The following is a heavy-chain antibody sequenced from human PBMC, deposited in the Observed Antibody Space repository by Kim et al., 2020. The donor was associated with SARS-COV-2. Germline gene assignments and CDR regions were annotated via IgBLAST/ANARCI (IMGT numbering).Heavy chain of an antibody. V-gene: IGHV1-3*01. J-gene: IGHJ6*02. CDR3: ARVLWFGWGMDV. D-gene: IGHD3-10*01. CDR1: GYTFTSYA. CDR2: INAGNGNT. Sequence: ASVKVSCKASGYTFTSYAMHWVRQAPGQRLEWMGWINAGNGNTKYSQKFQGRVTITRDTSASTAYMELSSLRSEDTAVYYCARVLWFGWGMDVWGQGTTVTVSS.